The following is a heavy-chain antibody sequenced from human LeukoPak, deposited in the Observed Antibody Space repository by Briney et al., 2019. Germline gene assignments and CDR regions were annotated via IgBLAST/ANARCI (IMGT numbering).Heavy chain of an antibody. D-gene: IGHD6-6*01. CDR3: AREEGSSSVKSLYYYYYYMDV. V-gene: IGHV4-61*08. CDR1: GGSVSSGDYY. Sequence: PSETLSLTCSVSGGSVSSGDYYWTWIRQPPGMGLEWIGYIYYSGSTNYNPSLKSRVTMSVDASKNQFSLKLSSVTAADTAVYYCAREEGSSSVKSLYYYYYYMDVWGKGTTVTVSS. J-gene: IGHJ6*03. CDR2: IYYSGST.